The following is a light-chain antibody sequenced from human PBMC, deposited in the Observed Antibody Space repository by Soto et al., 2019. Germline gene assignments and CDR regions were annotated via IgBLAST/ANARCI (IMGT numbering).Light chain of an antibody. CDR1: SSKIGTSS. CDR3: AAWDDSLNGHV. CDR2: TTN. J-gene: IGLJ1*01. V-gene: IGLV1-44*01. Sequence: QSVLTQPHSASGTPGQRVTISCSGSSSKIGTSSVHWFQQLPGTAPKLLISTTNQRPSGVPVRFSGSKSGTSASLAISGLQSEDEADYYCAAWDDSLNGHVFGTGTKVTVL.